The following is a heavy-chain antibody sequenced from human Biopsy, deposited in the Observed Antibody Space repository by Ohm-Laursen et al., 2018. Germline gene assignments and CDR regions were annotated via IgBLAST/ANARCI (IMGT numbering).Heavy chain of an antibody. V-gene: IGHV4-61*01. CDR1: GDSVSSGSFY. D-gene: IGHD1-26*01. J-gene: IGHJ4*02. Sequence: GTLSLTCTVSGDSVSSGSFYWTRIRQPPGKGLEWIGYIYYSGSTNYNPSLRSRVTISVDRSKNQFSLELSSVTAADTAVYYCARVGAGAPSIDYFDYWGQGALVTVSS. CDR3: ARVGAGAPSIDYFDY. CDR2: IYYSGST.